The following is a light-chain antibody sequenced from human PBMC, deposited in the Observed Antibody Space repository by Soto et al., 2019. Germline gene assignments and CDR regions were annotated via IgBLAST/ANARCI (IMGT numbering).Light chain of an antibody. CDR2: DVS. V-gene: IGLV2-14*01. CDR1: SRDVGGYNY. J-gene: IGLJ1*01. CDR3: GSYTSSSTYV. Sequence: QSALTQPASVSGSPGQSITISCTGTSRDVGGYNYVSWYQQHPGKAPKLMIYDVSNRPSGVSNRFSGSKSGSTASLTISGLQAEDEADYHCGSYTSSSTYVFGSGTKVTVL.